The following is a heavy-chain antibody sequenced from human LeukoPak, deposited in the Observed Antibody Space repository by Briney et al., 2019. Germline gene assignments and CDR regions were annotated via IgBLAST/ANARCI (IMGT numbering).Heavy chain of an antibody. D-gene: IGHD5-18*01. J-gene: IGHJ4*02. CDR1: GFTFSSYG. V-gene: IGHV3-33*06. CDR3: AKTRGYSYGDFDY. CDR2: IWYDGSNK. Sequence: GRSLRLSCAASGFTFSSYGMHWVRQAPGKGLEWVAVIWYDGSNKYYADSVKGRFTISRDNSKNTLYLQMNSLRAEDTAVYYCAKTRGYSYGDFDYWGQGTLVTVSS.